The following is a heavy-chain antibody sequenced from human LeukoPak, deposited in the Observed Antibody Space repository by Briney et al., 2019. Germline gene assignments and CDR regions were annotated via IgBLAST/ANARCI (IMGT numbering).Heavy chain of an antibody. D-gene: IGHD6-13*01. CDR1: GGSISSSSYY. CDR2: IYYSGST. J-gene: IGHJ4*02. V-gene: IGHV4-39*07. Sequence: SETLSLTCTVSGGSISSSSYYWGWIRQPPGKGLEWIGSIYYSGSTYYNPSLKSRVTISVDTSKNQFSLKLSSVTAADTAVYYCARKYSSSWSNYWGQGTLVTVSS. CDR3: ARKYSSSWSNY.